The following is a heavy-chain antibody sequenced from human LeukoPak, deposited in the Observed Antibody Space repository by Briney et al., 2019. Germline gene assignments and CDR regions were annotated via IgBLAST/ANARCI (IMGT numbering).Heavy chain of an antibody. J-gene: IGHJ4*02. Sequence: GGPLRLSCAASGFTFSSYSMNWVRQAPGKGLEWVSSISSSSSYIYYADSVKGRFTISRDNAKNSLYLQMNSLRAEDTAVYYCASCSLDFDYWGQGTLVTVSS. CDR3: ASCSLDFDY. CDR1: GFTFSSYS. V-gene: IGHV3-21*01. CDR2: ISSSSSYI. D-gene: IGHD1-1*01.